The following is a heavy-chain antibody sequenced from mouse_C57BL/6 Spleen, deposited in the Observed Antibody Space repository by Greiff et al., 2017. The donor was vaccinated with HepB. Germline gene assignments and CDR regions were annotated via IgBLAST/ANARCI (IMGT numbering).Heavy chain of an antibody. Sequence: QVQLQQSGPELVKPGASVKISCKASGYAFSSSWMNWVKQRPGKGLEWIGRIYPGDGDTNYNGKFKGKATLTADKSSSTAYMQLSSLTSEDSAVYFCAREDSSKGDYWAKAPLSQSPQ. J-gene: IGHJ2*01. CDR3: AREDSSKGDY. CDR1: GYAFSSSW. V-gene: IGHV1-82*01. D-gene: IGHD3-2*02. CDR2: IYPGDGDT.